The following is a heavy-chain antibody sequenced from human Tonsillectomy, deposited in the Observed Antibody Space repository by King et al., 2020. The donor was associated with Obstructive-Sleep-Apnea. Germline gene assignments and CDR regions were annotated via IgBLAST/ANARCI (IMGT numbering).Heavy chain of an antibody. CDR2: ISSSSSYI. Sequence: VQLVESGGGLVKPGGSLRLSCAASGFTFSSYSMNWVRQAPGKGLECVSSISSSSSYIYYADSVKGRFTISRDKAKNSLYLQMNSLRAEDTAVYYCARPVGSYGSGSFWGQGTTVTVSS. J-gene: IGHJ6*02. CDR1: GFTFSSYS. D-gene: IGHD3-10*01. V-gene: IGHV3-21*01. CDR3: ARPVGSYGSGSF.